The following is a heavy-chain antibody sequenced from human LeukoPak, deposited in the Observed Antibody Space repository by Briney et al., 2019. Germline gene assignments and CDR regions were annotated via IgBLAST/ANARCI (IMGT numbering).Heavy chain of an antibody. CDR2: IYTSGST. D-gene: IGHD6-13*01. Sequence: SETLSLTCTVSGGSISSGSYYWSWIRQPAGTGLEWIGRIYTSGSTNYNPSLKSRVTISVDTSKNQLSLKLSSVTAADTAVYYCARNSIAAAGYPDYWGQGTLVTVSS. J-gene: IGHJ4*02. CDR3: ARNSIAAAGYPDY. V-gene: IGHV4-61*02. CDR1: GGSISSGSYY.